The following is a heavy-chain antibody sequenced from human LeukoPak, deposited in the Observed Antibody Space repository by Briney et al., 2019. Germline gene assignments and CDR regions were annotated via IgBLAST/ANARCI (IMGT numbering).Heavy chain of an antibody. D-gene: IGHD2/OR15-2a*01. CDR1: GGSISSYY. CDR2: IYYSGST. J-gene: IGHJ3*02. CDR3: ARRLQYVAFDI. Sequence: MSSETLSLTCTVSGGSISSYYWSWIRQPPGKGLEWIGYIYYSGSTNYNPSLKSRVTISVDTSKNQFSLKLSSVTAADTAVYYCARRLQYVAFDIWGQGTMVTVSS. V-gene: IGHV4-59*08.